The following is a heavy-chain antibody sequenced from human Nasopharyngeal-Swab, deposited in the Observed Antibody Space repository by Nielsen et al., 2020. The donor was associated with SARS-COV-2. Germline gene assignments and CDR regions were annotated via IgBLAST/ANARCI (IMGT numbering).Heavy chain of an antibody. D-gene: IGHD2-15*01. CDR3: ARVIAWFDP. V-gene: IGHV4-4*02. Sequence: VRQAPGKGLEWTGEIYHSGSTNYNPSLKSRINISLDKSKNQFSLKLRSVTAADTAVYYCARVIAWFDPWGQGTLVTVSS. CDR2: IYHSGST. J-gene: IGHJ5*02.